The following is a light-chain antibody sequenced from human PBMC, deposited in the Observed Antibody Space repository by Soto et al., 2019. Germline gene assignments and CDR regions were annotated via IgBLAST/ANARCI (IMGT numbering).Light chain of an antibody. V-gene: IGKV1-5*01. Sequence: DIQMTQAPSSLSASIGDRVTITCRASRSIAGYLNWYQQKPGKAPNLLIYDASSLKTGVPSRFSGSGSGTEFTLSISSLQPDDFATYYCQQYNSYSRTFGQGTKVDIK. CDR2: DAS. J-gene: IGKJ1*01. CDR3: QQYNSYSRT. CDR1: RSIAGY.